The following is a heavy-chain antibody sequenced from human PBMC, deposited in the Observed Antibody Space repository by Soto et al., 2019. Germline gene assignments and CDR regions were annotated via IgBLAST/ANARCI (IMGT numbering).Heavy chain of an antibody. CDR1: GFTFSTYA. Sequence: GGSLRLSCAASGFTFSTYAMSWVRQAPGKGLEWVSTITGSGDSTYYTDSVKGRFTIPRDNSKNTLYLQMNSLRAEDTAVYYCATRNRGWGQGTLVTVSS. CDR2: ITGSGDST. D-gene: IGHD3-10*01. J-gene: IGHJ4*02. V-gene: IGHV3-23*01. CDR3: ATRNRG.